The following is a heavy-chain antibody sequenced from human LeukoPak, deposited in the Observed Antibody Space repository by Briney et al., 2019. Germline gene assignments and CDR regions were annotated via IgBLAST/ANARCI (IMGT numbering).Heavy chain of an antibody. CDR3: ARDRLGYFDY. D-gene: IGHD3-10*01. CDR2: IYTSGST. J-gene: IGHJ4*02. Sequence: KPSQTLSLTCTVSGGSISSGSYYWSWIRQPAGKGLEWIGRIYTSGSTNYNPSLKSRVTISVDTSKNQFSLKLSSVTAADTAVYYCARDRLGYFDYWGQGTLLTVSS. CDR1: GGSISSGSYY. V-gene: IGHV4-61*02.